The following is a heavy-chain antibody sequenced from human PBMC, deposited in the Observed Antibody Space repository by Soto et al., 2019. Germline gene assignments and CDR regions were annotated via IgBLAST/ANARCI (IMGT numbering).Heavy chain of an antibody. CDR3: ARVGDPFTMVRGVMPS. V-gene: IGHV4-38-2*01. Sequence: PSETLSLTCAVSGYSISSGYYWGWIRQPPGRGLEWIGSIYHSGSTYYNPSLKSRVTISVDTSKNQFSLKLSSVTAADTAVYYCARVGDPFTMVRGVMPSWGQGTLVTVSS. D-gene: IGHD3-10*01. CDR2: IYHSGST. J-gene: IGHJ4*02. CDR1: GYSISSGYY.